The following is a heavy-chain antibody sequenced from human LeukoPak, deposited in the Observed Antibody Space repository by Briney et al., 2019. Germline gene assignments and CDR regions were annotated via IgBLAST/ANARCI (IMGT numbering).Heavy chain of an antibody. CDR1: GGSISNNNYY. J-gene: IGHJ4*02. CDR2: IYYSGSP. CDR3: ATWRTAKTGFDY. Sequence: SETLSLTCTVSGGSISNNNYYWAWIRQPPGKGLECIGSIYYSGSPYYNPSLKSRVTISVDTSKNQFSLRLRCATAADTAVYYCATWRTAKTGFDYWGQGTLVTVSS. V-gene: IGHV4-39*01. D-gene: IGHD1-1*01.